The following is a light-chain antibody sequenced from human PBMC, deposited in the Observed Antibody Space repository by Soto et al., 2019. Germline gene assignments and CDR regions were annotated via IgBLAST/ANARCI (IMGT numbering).Light chain of an antibody. Sequence: DIQITQSPSTLSASVGDRGTITFRASQSISSWLAWYQQKPGKAPKLLINKASSLESGVPSRFSGSGSGTEFTLTISSLQPDDFATYYCQHFNSYPWTFGQGTKVDIK. CDR1: QSISSW. CDR3: QHFNSYPWT. V-gene: IGKV1-5*03. J-gene: IGKJ1*01. CDR2: KAS.